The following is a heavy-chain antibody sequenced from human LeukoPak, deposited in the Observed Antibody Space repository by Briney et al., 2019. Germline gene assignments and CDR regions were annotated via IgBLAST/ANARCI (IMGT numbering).Heavy chain of an antibody. D-gene: IGHD3-10*01. V-gene: IGHV4-30-4*01. J-gene: IGHJ4*02. CDR3: ARERLDYYGSGSYVFDY. Sequence: SETLSLTCTVSGGSISSGDYYRSRIRQPPGQGLEWVGYIYYSGSTYYNPSLKSRVTISVDTSKNQFSLKLSSVTAPDTAVYYCARERLDYYGSGSYVFDYWGQGTLVTVSS. CDR2: IYYSGST. CDR1: GGSISSGDYY.